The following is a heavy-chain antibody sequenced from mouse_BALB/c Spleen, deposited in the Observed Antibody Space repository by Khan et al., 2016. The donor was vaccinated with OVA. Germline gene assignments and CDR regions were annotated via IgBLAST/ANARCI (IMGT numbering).Heavy chain of an antibody. D-gene: IGHD1-1*01. Sequence: EVKLLESGPGLVKPSQSLSLTCTVTGYSITSGYAWNWIRPFPGNILEWMGYISYSGGTSYTPSLNSRISITRVTSENQFFLQLNSVTTEDTATYYCARGKYYGYYFDYWGQGTPLTVSS. CDR2: ISYSGGT. J-gene: IGHJ2*01. CDR1: GYSITSGYA. V-gene: IGHV3-2*02. CDR3: ARGKYYGYYFDY.